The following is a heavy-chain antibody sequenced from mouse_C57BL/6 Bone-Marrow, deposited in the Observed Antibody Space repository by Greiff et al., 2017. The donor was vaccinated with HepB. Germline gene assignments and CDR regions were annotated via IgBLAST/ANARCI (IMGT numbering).Heavy chain of an antibody. V-gene: IGHV1-62-2*01. Sequence: VQLQQSGAELVKPGASVKLSCKASGFTFTEYTIHWVKQRSGQGLEWIGWLYPGSGSIKYNEKFKDKDTLTAEKSSSKVYMELNRLTSEHATVFFSARHEVDSLSYGRYSDYGMGYWGQGTSVTVSS. CDR1: GFTFTEYT. CDR2: LYPGSGSI. CDR3: ARHEVDSLSYGRYSDYGMGY. D-gene: IGHD1-1*01. J-gene: IGHJ4*01.